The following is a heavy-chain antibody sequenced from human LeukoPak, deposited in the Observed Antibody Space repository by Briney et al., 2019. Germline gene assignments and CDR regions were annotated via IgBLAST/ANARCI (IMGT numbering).Heavy chain of an antibody. D-gene: IGHD3-16*01. Sequence: PSETLSLSCNVPGGSISSHYWSWIRQPPGKGLEWIGYIDHTGSTDCSPSLKSRVTMSVDTSKNQVSLKLSYVTAADTGVYFCARQSLVDYSDSRGPFRWFDIWGRGTLVTVS. CDR1: GGSISSHY. V-gene: IGHV4-59*11. CDR2: IDHTGST. CDR3: ARQSLVDYSDSRGPFRWFDI. J-gene: IGHJ5*02.